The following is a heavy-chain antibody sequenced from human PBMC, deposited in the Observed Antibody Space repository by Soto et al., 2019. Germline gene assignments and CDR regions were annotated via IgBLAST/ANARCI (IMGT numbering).Heavy chain of an antibody. V-gene: IGHV3-9*01. D-gene: IGHD1-1*01. Sequence: EVVLVESGGGLVQPGGSLRLSCVASGFNFDDFAMHWVRQAPGKGLQWGSGIRWNGETTAYGDSVKGRFIISRDNARNALYLQMNSLRPEDTAVYFGARVKTRFADRDYSMDVWGKGSPVTVS. CDR2: IRWNGETT. J-gene: IGHJ6*03. CDR3: ARVKTRFADRDYSMDV. CDR1: GFNFDDFA.